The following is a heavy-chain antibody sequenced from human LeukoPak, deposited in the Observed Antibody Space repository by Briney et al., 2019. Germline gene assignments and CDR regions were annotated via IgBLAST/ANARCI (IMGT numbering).Heavy chain of an antibody. J-gene: IGHJ4*02. Sequence: GGSLRLSCAASGFTLSSHWMHWVRQAPGKGLVWVSRINSDGSSTSYADSVKGRFTISRDNAKNTLYLQMNSPRADDTAVYYCARGGKYSSSAFDYWGQGTLVTVSS. D-gene: IGHD6-6*01. CDR3: ARGGKYSSSAFDY. CDR2: INSDGSST. CDR1: GFTLSSHW. V-gene: IGHV3-74*01.